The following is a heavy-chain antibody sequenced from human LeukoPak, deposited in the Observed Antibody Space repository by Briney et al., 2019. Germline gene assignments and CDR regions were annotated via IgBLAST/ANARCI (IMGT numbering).Heavy chain of an antibody. D-gene: IGHD3-9*01. J-gene: IGHJ6*02. Sequence: GEPLKISSWGSGDSFTSYWIGWGRQIPGPGLEWLGIIDPVDSDTRYSQSFQGQVTISPDKSTSTGYLQWSSLKPSDTAMYYCARHIPINDDTYDSYGMDVWGQGTTVSASS. CDR1: GDSFTSYW. CDR2: IDPVDSDT. V-gene: IGHV5-51*01. CDR3: ARHIPINDDTYDSYGMDV.